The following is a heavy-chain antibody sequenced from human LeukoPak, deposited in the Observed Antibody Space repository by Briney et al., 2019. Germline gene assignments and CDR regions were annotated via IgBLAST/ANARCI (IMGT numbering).Heavy chain of an antibody. CDR1: GFTFSSYA. Sequence: GGSLRLSCAASGFTFSSYAMHWVRQAPGKGLEWVAVISYDGSNKYYADSVKGRFTISRDNSKNTLYLQMSSLRAEDTAVYYCARDHGMDVWGQGTTVTVSS. CDR3: ARDHGMDV. V-gene: IGHV3-30-3*01. J-gene: IGHJ6*02. CDR2: ISYDGSNK.